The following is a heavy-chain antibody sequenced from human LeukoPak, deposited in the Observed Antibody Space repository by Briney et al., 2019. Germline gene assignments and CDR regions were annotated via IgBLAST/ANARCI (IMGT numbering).Heavy chain of an antibody. V-gene: IGHV3-30*02. CDR2: IRYDGSNK. J-gene: IGHJ4*02. D-gene: IGHD2-15*01. CDR3: AKDLNHEVVGEFDY. Sequence: PGGSLRLSCAASGFTFSTYAMHWVRQAPGKGLEWVAFIRYDGSNKYYADSVKGRFTISRDNSKNTLYLQMNSLRAEDTAVYYCAKDLNHEVVGEFDYWGQGTLVTVSS. CDR1: GFTFSTYA.